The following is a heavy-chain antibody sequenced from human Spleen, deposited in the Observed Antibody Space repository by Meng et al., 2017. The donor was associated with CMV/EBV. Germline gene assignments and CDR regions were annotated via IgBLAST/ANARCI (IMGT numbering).Heavy chain of an antibody. CDR3: AHHLGYCSSTSCYLGWFDP. V-gene: IGHV2-5*01. J-gene: IGHJ5*02. CDR2: IYWNDDK. D-gene: IGHD2-2*01. CDR1: LITSRVG. Sequence: LITSRVGVGWIPLPPAKALQCLALIYWNDDKRYSPSLQSRLTITNDTSKNQVVLTMTNMDPVDTATYYCAHHLGYCSSTSCYLGWFDPWGQGTLVTVSS.